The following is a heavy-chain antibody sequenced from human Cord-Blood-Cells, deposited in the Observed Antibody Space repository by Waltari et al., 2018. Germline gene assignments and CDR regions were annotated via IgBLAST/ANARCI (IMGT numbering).Heavy chain of an antibody. V-gene: IGHV3-33*01. J-gene: IGHJ4*02. CDR2: IWYDGSNK. CDR3: AREMAAGLDY. D-gene: IGHD6-19*01. Sequence: QVQLVESGGGVVQPGRSLRLSCAAHGFTFSSYGMHWVRQAPGKGLEWVAVIWYDGSNKYYADSVKGRFTIARDNSKNTLYLQMNSLRAEDTAVYYCAREMAAGLDYWGQGTLVTVSS. CDR1: GFTFSSYG.